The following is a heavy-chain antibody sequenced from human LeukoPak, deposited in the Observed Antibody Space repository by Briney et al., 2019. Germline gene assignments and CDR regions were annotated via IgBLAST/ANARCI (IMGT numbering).Heavy chain of an antibody. Sequence: SETLSLTCTVSGYSISSGYYWGWIRQPPGKGLEWIGSIYHSGSTNYNPSLKSRVTISVDTSKNQFSLKLSSVTAADTAVYYCVRPGDNSFDFWGQGTMVTVSS. CDR1: GYSISSGYY. D-gene: IGHD3-9*01. CDR3: VRPGDNSFDF. J-gene: IGHJ3*01. V-gene: IGHV4-38-2*02. CDR2: IYHSGST.